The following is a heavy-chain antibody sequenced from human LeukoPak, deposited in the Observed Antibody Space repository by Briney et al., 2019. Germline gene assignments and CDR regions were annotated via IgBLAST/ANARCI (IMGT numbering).Heavy chain of an antibody. D-gene: IGHD5-18*01. CDR3: ARDGAYTYGYAYYFEY. CDR1: GFSVTSDY. CDR2: IYRAGNT. J-gene: IGHJ4*02. Sequence: GGSLRLSCAASGFSVTSDYMSWVRQAPGKGLEWVSVIYRAGNTFYADSVKGRFTISRDNSKNTLYLQMDSLRAEDTAIYYCARDGAYTYGYAYYFEYWGQGTLVTVSS. V-gene: IGHV3-66*01.